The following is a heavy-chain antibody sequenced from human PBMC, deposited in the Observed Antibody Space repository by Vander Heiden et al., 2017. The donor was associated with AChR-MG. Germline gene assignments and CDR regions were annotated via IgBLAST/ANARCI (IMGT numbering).Heavy chain of an antibody. CDR3: ARQSGGSYHDY. Sequence: EVRLLESGGGLVQPGGSLRLSCAASGFTFRTYAVTWVRQAPGKGLEWVSTISSSGGGPYYADSVKGRFTISRDNSKNTLYLQMNSLRAEDTAMYFCARQSGGSYHDYWGQGTLVTVSS. J-gene: IGHJ4*02. CDR2: ISSSGGGP. V-gene: IGHV3-23*01. D-gene: IGHD2-15*01. CDR1: GFTFRTYA.